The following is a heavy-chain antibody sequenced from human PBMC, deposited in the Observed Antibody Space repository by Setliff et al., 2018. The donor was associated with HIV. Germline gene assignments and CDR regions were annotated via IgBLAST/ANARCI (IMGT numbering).Heavy chain of an antibody. CDR1: GGSISSGDYY. V-gene: IGHV4-30-4*08. J-gene: IGHJ4*02. Sequence: PSETLSLTCAVSGGSISSGDYYWSWIRRPPGKGLEWIGYIYYSGSSYYKSSLKSRVTISVDTSRNQFSLKLYSVTAADTAVYYCARIFGFTTASHARGNDYWGRGTLVTVSS. CDR3: ARIFGFTTASHARGNDY. CDR2: IYYSGSS. D-gene: IGHD3-16*01.